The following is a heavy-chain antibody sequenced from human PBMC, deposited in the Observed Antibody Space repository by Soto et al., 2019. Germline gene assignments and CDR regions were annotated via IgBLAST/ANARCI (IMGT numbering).Heavy chain of an antibody. D-gene: IGHD3-10*01. CDR2: ISSSSYTI. V-gene: IGHV3-48*02. Sequence: GESLKISCTASGFTFNTYNMNWVRQAPGKGLEWVSYISSSSYTIKYADSVEGRFTVSRDNGKKSLYLQMNSLRDEDTAVYFCAREISLSAGSYFDYWGQGTLVTVSS. J-gene: IGHJ4*02. CDR1: GFTFNTYN. CDR3: AREISLSAGSYFDY.